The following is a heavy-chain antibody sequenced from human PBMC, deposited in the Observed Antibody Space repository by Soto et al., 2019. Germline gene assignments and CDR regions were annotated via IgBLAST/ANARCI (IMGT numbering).Heavy chain of an antibody. J-gene: IGHJ4*02. Sequence: LRLSCAASGFIFSQYSMNWVRQAPGKGLDWVSSISSTGALMYYADSVKGRFTISRDDADNSLYLQMNSLRVEDTAVYYCARDRLARGIPVAGRIDYWGQGALVTVSS. CDR2: ISSTGALM. CDR1: GFIFSQYS. V-gene: IGHV3-21*01. D-gene: IGHD6-19*01. CDR3: ARDRLARGIPVAGRIDY.